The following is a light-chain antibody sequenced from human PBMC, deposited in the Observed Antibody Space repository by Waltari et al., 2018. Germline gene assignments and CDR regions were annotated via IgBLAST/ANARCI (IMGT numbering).Light chain of an antibody. CDR3: QHYLRLPAT. CDR1: QSVSTY. V-gene: IGKV3-20*01. J-gene: IGKJ1*01. CDR2: HAS. Sequence: CRASQSVSTYLAWYQQKPGQAPRLLIYHASSRATGIPDRFSGSGSGTDFSLTISRLEPKDFAVYFCQHYLRLPATFGQGTKVEIK.